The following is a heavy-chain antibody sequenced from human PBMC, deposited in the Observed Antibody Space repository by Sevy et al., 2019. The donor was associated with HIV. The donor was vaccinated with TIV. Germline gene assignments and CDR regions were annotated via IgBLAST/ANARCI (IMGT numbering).Heavy chain of an antibody. CDR2: INSDGSST. V-gene: IGHV3-74*01. CDR3: ARDRSLYFYDAFDI. CDR1: GFTFSSYW. D-gene: IGHD3-10*01. J-gene: IGHJ3*02. Sequence: GGSLRLSCAASGFTFSSYWMHWVRQAPGKGLVWVSRINSDGSSTSYADSVKGRFTISRDKTKNTRYLQMNSLRAEDTAVYYCARDRSLYFYDAFDIWGQGTMVTVSS.